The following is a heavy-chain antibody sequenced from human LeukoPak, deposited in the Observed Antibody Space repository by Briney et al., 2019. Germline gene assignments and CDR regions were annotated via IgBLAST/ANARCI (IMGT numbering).Heavy chain of an antibody. CDR3: ARDGDGYTPNFDY. J-gene: IGHJ4*02. CDR1: GGSISSYY. CDR2: IYYSGST. D-gene: IGHD5-24*01. V-gene: IGHV4-59*01. Sequence: SETLSLTCTVSGGSISSYYWGWIRQPPGKGLEWIGYIYYSGSTNYNPSLKSRVTISVDTSENQFSLKLSSVTVADTAVYYCARDGDGYTPNFDYWGQGTLVTVSS.